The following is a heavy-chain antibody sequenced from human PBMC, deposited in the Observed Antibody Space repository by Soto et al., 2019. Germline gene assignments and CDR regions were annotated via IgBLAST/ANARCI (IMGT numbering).Heavy chain of an antibody. D-gene: IGHD3-10*01. Sequence: GESLKISCAASGFTVSSNYMSWVRQAPGKGLEWVSVIYSGGSTYYADSVKGRFTISRHNSKNTLYLQMNSLRAEDTAVYYCARVRSRLLWFGELQNDAFDIWGQGTMVTVSS. V-gene: IGHV3-53*04. J-gene: IGHJ3*02. CDR1: GFTVSSNY. CDR2: IYSGGST. CDR3: ARVRSRLLWFGELQNDAFDI.